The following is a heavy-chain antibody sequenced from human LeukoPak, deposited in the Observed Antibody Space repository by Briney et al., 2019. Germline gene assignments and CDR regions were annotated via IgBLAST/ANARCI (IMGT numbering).Heavy chain of an antibody. J-gene: IGHJ3*02. D-gene: IGHD6-19*01. V-gene: IGHV1-3*01. CDR2: INAGNGNT. CDR3: ARSLGLADAFDI. CDR1: GYTFTSYA. Sequence: GASVKVSCKASGYTFTSYAMHWVRQAPGQRLEWMGWINAGNGNTKYSQKFQGRVTITRDTSASTAYMELSSLRSEDTAVYYCARSLGLADAFDIWGQGTMVTVSS.